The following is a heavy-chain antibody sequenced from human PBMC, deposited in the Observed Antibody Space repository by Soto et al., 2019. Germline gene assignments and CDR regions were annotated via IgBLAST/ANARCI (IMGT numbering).Heavy chain of an antibody. CDR2: TYYRSKWYN. J-gene: IGHJ4*02. V-gene: IGHV6-1*01. Sequence: SQTLSLTCAISGDSVSNNSAAWNWIRQSPSRGLEWLGRTYYRSKWYNDYTISVKSRITINPDTSTNQFSLQLNSVTPAATAIYFCAKECITTSGISWCGSWGKESMV. CDR1: GDSVSNNSAA. CDR3: AKECITTSGISWCGS. D-gene: IGHD1-20*01.